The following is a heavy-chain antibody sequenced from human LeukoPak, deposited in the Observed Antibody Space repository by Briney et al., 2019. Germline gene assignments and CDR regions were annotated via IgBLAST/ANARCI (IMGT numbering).Heavy chain of an antibody. CDR1: GFTFSSYD. Sequence: GGSLGLSCAASGFTFSSYDMHWVRQATGKGLEWVSAIGTAGDTYYPGSVKGRFTISRENAKNSLYLQMNSLRAGDTAVYYCARATTVAGFDYWGQGTLVTVSS. CDR3: ARATTVAGFDY. J-gene: IGHJ4*02. CDR2: IGTAGDT. V-gene: IGHV3-13*01. D-gene: IGHD6-19*01.